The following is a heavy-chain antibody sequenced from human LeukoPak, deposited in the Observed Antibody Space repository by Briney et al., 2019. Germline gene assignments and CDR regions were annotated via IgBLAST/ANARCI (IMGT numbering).Heavy chain of an antibody. CDR3: ASLRVGATKGGFDY. CDR1: GGSISSGSYY. Sequence: SETLSLTCTVSGGSISSGSYYWSWIRQPAGKGLEWIGRIYTSGSTNYNPSLKSRVPISVDTSKNQFSLKLISVTAADTAVYYCASLRVGATKGGFDYWGQGTLVTVSS. CDR2: IYTSGST. D-gene: IGHD1-26*01. J-gene: IGHJ4*02. V-gene: IGHV4-61*02.